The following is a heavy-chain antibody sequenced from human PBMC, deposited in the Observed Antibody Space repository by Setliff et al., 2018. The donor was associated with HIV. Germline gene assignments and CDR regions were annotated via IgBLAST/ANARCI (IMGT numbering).Heavy chain of an antibody. CDR1: GGSISNFY. V-gene: IGHV4-4*07. D-gene: IGHD2-21*01. Sequence: SETLSLTCSVSGGSISNFYWSWIRQPPGKGLEWVGHIYSTGDTNYNPSLKSRVTLSADTSKNQLSLSLTSVTAADTAVYYCARLGRAIDDGGSSLRLDFWGQGMLVTVSS. J-gene: IGHJ4*02. CDR2: IYSTGDT. CDR3: ARLGRAIDDGGSSLRLDF.